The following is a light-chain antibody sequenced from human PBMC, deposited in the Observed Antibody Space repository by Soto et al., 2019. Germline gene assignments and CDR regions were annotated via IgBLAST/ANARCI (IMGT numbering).Light chain of an antibody. CDR3: SSYTSSSTLGV. CDR1: SGDVGGYNY. Sequence: QSVLAQPASVSGSPGQSITISCTGTSGDVGGYNYVSWYQQHPGKAPKLMIYEVSNRPSGVSNRFSGSKSGNTASLTISGLQAEDEADYYCSSYTSSSTLGVFXTGTK. V-gene: IGLV2-14*01. CDR2: EVS. J-gene: IGLJ1*01.